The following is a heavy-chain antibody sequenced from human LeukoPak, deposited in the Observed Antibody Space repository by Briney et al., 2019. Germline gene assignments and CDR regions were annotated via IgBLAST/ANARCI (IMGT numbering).Heavy chain of an antibody. CDR1: GFTFNSYG. V-gene: IGHV3-30*18. CDR3: AKGGTVFNAFDI. CDR2: ISYDGSKK. J-gene: IGHJ3*02. D-gene: IGHD1-26*01. Sequence: GRSLRLSCAASGFTFNSYGMHWVRQAPGKGLEWVAVISYDGSKKYYADSVKGRFTISRDNSKNTLNLQMNSLRAEDTAVYYCAKGGTVFNAFDIWGQGTMVTVSS.